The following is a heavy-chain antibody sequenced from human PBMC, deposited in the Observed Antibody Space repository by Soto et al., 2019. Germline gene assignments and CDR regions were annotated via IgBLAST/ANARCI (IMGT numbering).Heavy chain of an antibody. CDR2: INYRGST. Sequence: QVQLQESGPGLVKPSQTLSLTCTVSGGSISSGGYYWSWIRQQSGKGLEWIGYINYRGSTSYNPSLKSRVTISVDTSKNQLSLKLSSVAAADTAVYYCARVKDSEYYYYYMDVWGKGTTVTVSS. CDR1: GGSISSGGYY. J-gene: IGHJ6*03. V-gene: IGHV4-31*03. D-gene: IGHD2-15*01. CDR3: ARVKDSEYYYYYMDV.